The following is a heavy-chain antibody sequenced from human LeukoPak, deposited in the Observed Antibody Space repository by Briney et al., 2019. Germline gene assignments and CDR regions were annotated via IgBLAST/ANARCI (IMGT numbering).Heavy chain of an antibody. CDR1: GYSISSGYN. D-gene: IGHD3-22*01. CDR3: ERRKNEYDSSGYCRGWFDP. J-gene: IGHJ5*02. CDR2: INDSGST. Sequence: SETLSLTCTVSGYSISSGYNWGWIRQPPGKGLEWIGEINDSGSTNYNPSLKSRVTISVDTSKNQFSLKLSSVTAADTAVYYCERRKNEYDSSGYCRGWFDPWGQGTLVTVSS. V-gene: IGHV4-38-2*02.